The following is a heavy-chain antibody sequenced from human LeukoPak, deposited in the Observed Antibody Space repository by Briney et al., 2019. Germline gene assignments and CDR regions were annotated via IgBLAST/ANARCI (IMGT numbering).Heavy chain of an antibody. CDR2: ISTSSSYI. Sequence: GGSLRLSCAASGFTFSSYNMNWVRQAPGKGLEWVSSISTSSSYIYYADSVKGRFTISRDNAKNSLYLQMNSLRAEDTAVYYCAMNSSWYLDYYYGMDVWGQGTTVTVSS. CDR3: AMNSSWYLDYYYGMDV. J-gene: IGHJ6*02. D-gene: IGHD6-13*01. CDR1: GFTFSSYN. V-gene: IGHV3-21*01.